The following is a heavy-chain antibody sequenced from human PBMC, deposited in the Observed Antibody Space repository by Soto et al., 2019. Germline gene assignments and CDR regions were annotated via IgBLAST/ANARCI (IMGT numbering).Heavy chain of an antibody. CDR3: ARVGCSSTSGYWTNWFDP. J-gene: IGHJ5*02. CDR2: IYHSGST. CDR1: GGSISSGGYS. V-gene: IGHV4-30-2*01. D-gene: IGHD2-2*01. Sequence: TLARTCAVSGGSISSGGYSWSWIRQPPGKGLEWIGYIYHSGSTYYNPSLKSRVTISVDRSKNQFSLKLSSVTAADTAVYYCARVGCSSTSGYWTNWFDPWGQGTLVTVSS.